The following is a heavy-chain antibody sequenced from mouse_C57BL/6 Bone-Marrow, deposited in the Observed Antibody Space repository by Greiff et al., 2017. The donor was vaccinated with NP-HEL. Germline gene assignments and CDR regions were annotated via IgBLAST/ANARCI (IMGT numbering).Heavy chain of an antibody. D-gene: IGHD2-2*01. CDR2: IYIGNGDT. J-gene: IGHJ2*01. V-gene: IGHV1-58*01. CDR1: GYTFTSYG. Sequence: EVKLQESGAELVRPGSSVKMSCKTSGYTFTSYGINWVKQRPGQGLEWIGYIYIGNGDTEYNEKFKGKATLTSDTSASTAYMQLSSLTSEDYAIYYCAREGGNDDFDYWGQGTTLTVSS. CDR3: AREGGNDDFDY.